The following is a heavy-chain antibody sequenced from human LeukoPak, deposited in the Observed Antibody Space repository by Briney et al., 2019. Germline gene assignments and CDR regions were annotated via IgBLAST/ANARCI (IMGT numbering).Heavy chain of an antibody. Sequence: GGSLRLSCAASGFTFDDYAMHWVRQAPGKGLEWVSGISWNSGSIGYADSVKGRFTISRDNAKNSLYLQMNSLRAEDTALYYCAKDAEPAYYYDRGAFDIWGQGTMVTVSS. CDR3: AKDAEPAYYYDRGAFDI. CDR2: ISWNSGSI. CDR1: GFTFDDYA. J-gene: IGHJ3*02. V-gene: IGHV3-9*01. D-gene: IGHD3-22*01.